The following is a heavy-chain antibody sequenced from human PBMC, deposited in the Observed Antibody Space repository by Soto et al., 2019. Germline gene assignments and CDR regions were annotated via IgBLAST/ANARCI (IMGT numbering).Heavy chain of an antibody. Sequence: AAVKVSCKASGYTFTGYYMHWVRQAPGQGLEWMGWINPNSGGTNYAQKFQGRVTMTRDTSISTAYMELSRLRSDDTAVYYCASYDFWSGPGAFDICGQGTMVTVSS. V-gene: IGHV1-2*02. CDR1: GYTFTGYY. CDR2: INPNSGGT. J-gene: IGHJ3*02. CDR3: ASYDFWSGPGAFDI. D-gene: IGHD3-3*01.